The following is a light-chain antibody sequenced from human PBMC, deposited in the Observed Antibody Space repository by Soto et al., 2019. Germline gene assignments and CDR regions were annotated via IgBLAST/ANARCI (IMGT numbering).Light chain of an antibody. CDR2: GAS. J-gene: IGKJ2*01. Sequence: EIVMTQSPATLSVSPGERATLSCRASQSVSSNLAWYQQRPGQAPRLLIYGASTRATGIPARFSGSGSGTEFTLTISSLQSEDFAVYYCQQYNNWPYTFGQGTKLEIQ. CDR1: QSVSSN. V-gene: IGKV3-15*01. CDR3: QQYNNWPYT.